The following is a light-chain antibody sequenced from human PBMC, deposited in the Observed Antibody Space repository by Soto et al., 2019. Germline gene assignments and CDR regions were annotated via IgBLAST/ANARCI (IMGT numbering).Light chain of an antibody. J-gene: IGLJ1*01. CDR3: CSYTSSSTYV. V-gene: IGLV2-14*03. Sequence: LTQPASVSGSPGQSITFSCTGTSSDVGGYNYVSWYQQHPGKAPKLMIYDVTNRPSGVSDRFSGSKSGNTASLTISGLQAEDEADYYCCSYTSSSTYVFGTGTKVTVL. CDR2: DVT. CDR1: SSDVGGYNY.